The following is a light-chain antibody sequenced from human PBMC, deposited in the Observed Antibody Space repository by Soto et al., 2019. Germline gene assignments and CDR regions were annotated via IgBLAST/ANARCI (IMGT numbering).Light chain of an antibody. CDR2: DTS. J-gene: IGKJ4*01. V-gene: IGKV3-11*01. CDR1: QNIDTY. CDR3: QHRDNWPLT. Sequence: EIVLTQSPATLALSPGQRATLSCRASQNIDTYLAWYQQMPGQAPRLLIYDTSNRATGIPARFSGSGSGTDFTLTISSLEPEEFAVYYCQHRDNWPLTFGGGTKLEI.